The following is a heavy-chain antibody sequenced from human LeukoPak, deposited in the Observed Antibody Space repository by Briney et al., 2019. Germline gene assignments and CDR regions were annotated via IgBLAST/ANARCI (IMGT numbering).Heavy chain of an antibody. CDR1: GGSFSDYY. D-gene: IGHD2-21*02. CDR2: ISSSGSTI. CDR3: AREVPDCGGDCYNFDY. V-gene: IGHV3-11*01. J-gene: IGHJ4*02. Sequence: LSLTCAVYGGSFSDYYMGWIRQAPGKGLEWVSYISSSGSTIYYADSVKGRFTISRDNAKNSLYLQMNSLRAEDTAVYYCAREVPDCGGDCYNFDYWGQGTLVTVSS.